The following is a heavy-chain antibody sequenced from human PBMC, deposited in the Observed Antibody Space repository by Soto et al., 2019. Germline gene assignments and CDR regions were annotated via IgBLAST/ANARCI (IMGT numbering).Heavy chain of an antibody. D-gene: IGHD3-22*01. CDR1: GFTFSNAW. CDR3: TKEEVVVVNWFDP. Sequence: EVQLVESGGGLVKPGGSVRLSCAASGFTFSNAWMSWVRQAPGKGLEWVGRIKSKADGGTTDYAAPVKGRFTISRDDSKNTLYLQMNSLKTEDTAVYYCTKEEVVVVNWFDPWGQGTLVTVSS. J-gene: IGHJ5*02. CDR2: IKSKADGGTT. V-gene: IGHV3-15*01.